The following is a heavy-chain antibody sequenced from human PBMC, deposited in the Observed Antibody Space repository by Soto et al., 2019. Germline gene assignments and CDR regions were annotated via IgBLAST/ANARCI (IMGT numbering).Heavy chain of an antibody. CDR3: ARELLRDSSGYQHFDY. J-gene: IGHJ4*02. V-gene: IGHV1-46*01. CDR2: INPSGGST. Sequence: ASVKVSCKASGYTFTSYYMHWVRQAPGQGLEWMGIINPSGGSTSYAQKFQGRVTMTRDTSTSTAYMELSSLRSEDTAVYYCARELLRDSSGYQHFDYWGQGTLVTVSS. CDR1: GYTFTSYY. D-gene: IGHD3-22*01.